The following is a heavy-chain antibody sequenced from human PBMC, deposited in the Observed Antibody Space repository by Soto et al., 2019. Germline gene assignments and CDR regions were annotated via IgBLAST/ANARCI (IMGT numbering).Heavy chain of an antibody. CDR1: GGTFSSYA. CDR2: LIPISDTT. CDR3: ARSQGSSTSLEIYYYYYSGMDV. J-gene: IGHJ6*02. Sequence: QVQLVQSGAEVKKPGSSVKVSCKASGGTFSSYAISWVRQAPGQGLEWMGGLIPISDTTNYAQKFQGRVTITADESTSTADMELSRLRSEDTAVYFCARSQGSSTSLEIYYYYYSGMDVWGQGTTVTVSS. D-gene: IGHD2-2*01. V-gene: IGHV1-69*01.